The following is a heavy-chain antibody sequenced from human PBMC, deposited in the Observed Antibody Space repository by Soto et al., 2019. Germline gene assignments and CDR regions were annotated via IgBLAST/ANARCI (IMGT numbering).Heavy chain of an antibody. J-gene: IGHJ5*02. Sequence: GGSLRLSCAASGFTFSSYGMHWVRQAPGKGLEWVAVISYDGSNKYYADSVKGRFTISRDNSKNTLYLQMNSLRAEDTAVYYCAKTRYCSGGSCEPPNWFDPWGQGTLVTVSS. V-gene: IGHV3-30*18. D-gene: IGHD2-15*01. CDR2: ISYDGSNK. CDR1: GFTFSSYG. CDR3: AKTRYCSGGSCEPPNWFDP.